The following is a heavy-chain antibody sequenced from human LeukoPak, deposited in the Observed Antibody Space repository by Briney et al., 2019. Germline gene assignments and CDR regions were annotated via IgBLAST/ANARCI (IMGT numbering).Heavy chain of an antibody. J-gene: IGHJ5*02. CDR1: GYTFTGYY. CDR3: ARGSDILTDNWFDP. V-gene: IGHV1-2*02. Sequence: ASVKVSCKASGYTFTGYYMHWVRQAPGQGLEWMGWINPNSGGTNYAQKFQGRVTMTGDTSISTAYMELSSLRSEDTAVYYCARGSDILTDNWFDPWGQGTLVTVSS. CDR2: INPNSGGT. D-gene: IGHD3-9*01.